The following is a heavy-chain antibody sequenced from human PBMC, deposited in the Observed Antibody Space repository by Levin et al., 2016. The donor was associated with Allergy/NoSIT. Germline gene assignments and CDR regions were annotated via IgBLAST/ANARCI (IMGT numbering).Heavy chain of an antibody. Sequence: VRQAPGKGLEWVGRIKSKSNGGTIEYAAPVKGRFTILRDDSKDTVYLQMSSLKTEDTAFYYCATGYNFDIWGQGTMVTVSS. J-gene: IGHJ3*02. V-gene: IGHV3-15*01. CDR2: IKSKSNGGTI. CDR3: ATGYNFDI. D-gene: IGHD5-18*01.